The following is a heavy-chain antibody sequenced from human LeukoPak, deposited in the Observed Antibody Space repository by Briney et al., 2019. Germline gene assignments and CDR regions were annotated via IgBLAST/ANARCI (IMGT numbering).Heavy chain of an antibody. V-gene: IGHV3-74*01. J-gene: IGHJ4*02. CDR2: MNSDGRTT. CDR3: VRGSAYTSSWYVDY. CDR1: GFTFSSYS. Sequence: PGGSLRLSCAASGFTFSSYSMNWVRQAPGKGPVWGSCMNSDGRTTTYADSVKGRFTISRDNAKNTLYLQMNSLRVEDTAMYYCVRGSAYTSSWYVDYWGQGTLVTVSS. D-gene: IGHD6-13*01.